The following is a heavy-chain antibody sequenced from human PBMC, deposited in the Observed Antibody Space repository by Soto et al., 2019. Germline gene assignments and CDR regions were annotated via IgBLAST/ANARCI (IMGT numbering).Heavy chain of an antibody. CDR1: GFTFSTYW. V-gene: IGHV3-74*01. D-gene: IGHD3-22*01. CDR2: IDSAGSVT. Sequence: EVQLVESGGGLVQPGGSLRLSCAASGFTFSTYWMHWVRQTPGKGLVWISRIDSAGSVTTYADSVKGRFTISRDNAKNTLYLQMNSLRAEDTAVYYCAREDDSSVDYWGQGTLVTVSS. CDR3: AREDDSSVDY. J-gene: IGHJ4*02.